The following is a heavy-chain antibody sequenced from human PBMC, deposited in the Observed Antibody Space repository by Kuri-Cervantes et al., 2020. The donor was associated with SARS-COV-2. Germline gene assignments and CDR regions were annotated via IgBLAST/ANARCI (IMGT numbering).Heavy chain of an antibody. CDR3: ARANLVRYFDC. CDR1: GGSITSDYL. Sequence: SETLSLTCTVSGGSITSDYLWGWIRQPPGKGLEWIGNSFYSGSNFYNPSLKSRVTISVDTSKNQFPLELSSVTTADTAVYYCARANLVRYFDCLSQGTTVTVSS. D-gene: IGHD2-2*01. CDR2: SFYSGSN. J-gene: IGHJ4*03. V-gene: IGHV4-39*01.